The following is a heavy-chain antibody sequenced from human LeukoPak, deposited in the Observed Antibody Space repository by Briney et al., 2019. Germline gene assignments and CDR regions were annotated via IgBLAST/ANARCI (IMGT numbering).Heavy chain of an antibody. CDR2: IYSGGST. V-gene: IGHV3-66*01. CDR1: GFTVSSDY. Sequence: PGGSLRLSCAASGFTVSSDYMSWVRQAPGKGLEWVSVIYSGGSTYYADSVKGRFTISRDKSKNTLYLQMNSLRVEDTAVYYCARYFQPGIYNWFDPWGQGTLVTVSS. J-gene: IGHJ5*02. CDR3: ARYFQPGIYNWFDP. D-gene: IGHD3-10*01.